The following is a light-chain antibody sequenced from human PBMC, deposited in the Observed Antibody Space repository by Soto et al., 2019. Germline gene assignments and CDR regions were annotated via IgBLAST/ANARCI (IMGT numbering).Light chain of an antibody. Sequence: EIVLTQSPATLSLSPGERATLSCRASQSVSSYLAWYQQRPGQAPRLLIDDASNRATGIPARFSGSGFGTDFTLTISILEPEDFAVYYCQQRSNWPRWTFGQGTKVEIK. CDR2: DAS. J-gene: IGKJ1*01. CDR3: QQRSNWPRWT. V-gene: IGKV3-11*01. CDR1: QSVSSY.